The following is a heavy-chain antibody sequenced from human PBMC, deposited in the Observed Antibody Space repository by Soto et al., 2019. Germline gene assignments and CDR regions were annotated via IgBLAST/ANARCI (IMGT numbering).Heavy chain of an antibody. D-gene: IGHD2-2*01. Sequence: VASVKVSCKASGYTFTNFGVTWVRRAPGQGLEWMGWISAYTDTPNYAQKFQGRVTMTIDTSTSTVYMDLRSLTSDDTAAYYCARVIPGVEAWFDPWGQGTLVTVSS. J-gene: IGHJ5*02. CDR2: ISAYTDTP. V-gene: IGHV1-18*01. CDR3: ARVIPGVEAWFDP. CDR1: GYTFTNFG.